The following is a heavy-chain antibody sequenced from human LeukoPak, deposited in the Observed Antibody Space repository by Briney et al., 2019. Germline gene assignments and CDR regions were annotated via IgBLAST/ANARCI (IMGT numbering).Heavy chain of an antibody. D-gene: IGHD2-15*01. J-gene: IGHJ6*03. V-gene: IGHV3-21*01. CDR3: ARRRRYCSGGSCYYYYYYYMDV. CDR2: ISSSSSYI. Sequence: GGSLRLSCAASGFTFSSYSMNWVRQAPGKGLEWVSSISSSSSYIYYADSVKGRFTISRDNVKNSLYLQMNSLRAEDTAVYYCARRRRYCSGGSCYYYYYYYMDVWGKGTTVTISS. CDR1: GFTFSSYS.